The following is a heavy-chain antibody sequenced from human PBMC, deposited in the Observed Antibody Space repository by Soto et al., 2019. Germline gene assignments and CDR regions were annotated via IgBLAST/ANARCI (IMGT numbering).Heavy chain of an antibody. CDR2: VKSKGAGGTI. V-gene: IGHV3-15*02. Sequence: EVQLVESGGALIEPGGSLRLSCAGSGFTFTSAWMSWVRQAPGKGLEWIGRVKSKGAGGTIDYGAPVKGRFTISRDDSTKLVYLQMNSLKTEDTAVYYCTALGPVASRLEFWGQGTLVTVSS. D-gene: IGHD6-19*01. J-gene: IGHJ4*02. CDR1: GFTFTSAW. CDR3: TALGPVASRLEF.